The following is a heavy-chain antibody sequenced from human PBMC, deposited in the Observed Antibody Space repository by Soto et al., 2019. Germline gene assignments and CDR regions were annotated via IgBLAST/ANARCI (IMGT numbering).Heavy chain of an antibody. CDR1: GGTFSSYA. J-gene: IGHJ6*02. CDR3: ARGGLNYDFWSGYPGVGMDV. CDR2: IIPIFGTA. Sequence: SVKVSCKASGGTFSSYAISWVRQAPGQGLEWMGGIIPIFGTANYAQKFQGRVTITADESTSTAYMELSSLRSEDTAVYYCARGGLNYDFWSGYPGVGMDVWGQGTTVTVSS. V-gene: IGHV1-69*13. D-gene: IGHD3-3*01.